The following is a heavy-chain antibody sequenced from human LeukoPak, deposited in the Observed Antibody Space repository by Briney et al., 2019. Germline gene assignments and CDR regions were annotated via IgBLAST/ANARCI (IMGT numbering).Heavy chain of an antibody. CDR3: ARDYYDSSGYYF. CDR2: IIPIFGTA. J-gene: IGHJ4*02. V-gene: IGHV1-69*13. Sequence: GASVKVSCKASGGTFSSYAISWVRQAPGQGLEWMGGIIPIFGTANYAQKFQSRVTITADESTSTAYMELSSLRSEDTAVYYCARDYYDSSGYYFWGQGTLVTVSS. CDR1: GGTFSSYA. D-gene: IGHD3-22*01.